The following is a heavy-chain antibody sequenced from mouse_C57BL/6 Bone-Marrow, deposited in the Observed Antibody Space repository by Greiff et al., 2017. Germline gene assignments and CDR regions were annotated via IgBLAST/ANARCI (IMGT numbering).Heavy chain of an antibody. V-gene: IGHV1-82*01. CDR2: IYPGDGDT. J-gene: IGHJ3*01. D-gene: IGHD1-1*01. CDR3: ARSLYYYGSSWFAY. CDR1: GYAFSSSW. Sequence: QVQLKESGPELVKPGASVKISCKASGYAFSSSWMNWVKQRPGKGLEWIGRIYPGDGDTNYNGKLKGKATLTADKSSSTAYMQLSSLTSEDAAVYFCARSLYYYGSSWFAYWGQGTLVTVSA.